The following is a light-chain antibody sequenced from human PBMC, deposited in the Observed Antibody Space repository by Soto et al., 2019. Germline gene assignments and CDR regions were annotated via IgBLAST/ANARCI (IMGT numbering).Light chain of an antibody. CDR3: SSNTGSSTYV. Sequence: QSALTQPASVAGSPGQSITISCTGTISDVGIYNYVFWYQQHPGKAPKLMIYEVSNRPSGVSIRFSGSKSGNTASLTISGLQAEHESDYSCSSNTGSSTYVFGTGTQLTVL. J-gene: IGLJ1*01. V-gene: IGLV2-14*01. CDR1: ISDVGIYNY. CDR2: EVS.